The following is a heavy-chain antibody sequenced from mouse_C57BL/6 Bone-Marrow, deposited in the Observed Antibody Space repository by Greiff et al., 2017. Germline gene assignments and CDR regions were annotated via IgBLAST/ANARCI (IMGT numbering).Heavy chain of an antibody. D-gene: IGHD1-1*01. J-gene: IGHJ1*03. V-gene: IGHV1-85*01. CDR3: ARLEFDGSSGDWYFDV. CDR2: IYPRDGSP. CDR1: GYTFTSYD. Sequence: LVESGPELVKPGASVKLSCKASGYTFTSYDINWVKQRPGQGLEWIGWIYPRDGSPKYNEKFKGKATLTVDTSSSTAYMELHSLTSEDSAVYFGARLEFDGSSGDWYFDVWGTGTTVTVSS.